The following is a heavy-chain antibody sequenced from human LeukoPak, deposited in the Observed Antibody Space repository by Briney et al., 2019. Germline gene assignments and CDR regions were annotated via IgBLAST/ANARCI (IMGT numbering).Heavy chain of an antibody. V-gene: IGHV3-30*04. CDR2: ISYDGSNK. Sequence: GGSLRLSCAASGFTFSSYAMHWVRQAPGKGLEWVAVISYDGSNKYYADSVKGRFTISRDNSKNTLYLQMNSLRAEDTAVYYCAKDARLYGDYVPYFDYWGQGTLVTVSS. CDR1: GFTFSSYA. CDR3: AKDARLYGDYVPYFDY. J-gene: IGHJ4*02. D-gene: IGHD4-17*01.